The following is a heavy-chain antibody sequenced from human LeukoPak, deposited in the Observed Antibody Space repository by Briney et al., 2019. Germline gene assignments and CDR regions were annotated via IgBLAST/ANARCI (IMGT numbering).Heavy chain of an antibody. Sequence: SETLSLTCTVSGGSISSYYWSWIRQHPGKGLEWIGYIYYSGSTNYNPSLKSRVTISVDTSKNQFSLKLSSVTAADTAVYYCARGRGYSSPFDYWGQGTLVTVSS. CDR3: ARGRGYSSPFDY. D-gene: IGHD5-18*01. V-gene: IGHV4-59*08. J-gene: IGHJ4*02. CDR2: IYYSGST. CDR1: GGSISSYY.